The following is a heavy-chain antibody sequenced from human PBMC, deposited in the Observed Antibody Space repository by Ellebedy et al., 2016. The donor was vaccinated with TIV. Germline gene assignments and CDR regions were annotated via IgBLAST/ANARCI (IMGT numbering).Heavy chain of an antibody. J-gene: IGHJ4*02. CDR1: GGSISSGGHY. Sequence: LRLSCTVSGGSISSGGHYWNWVRQHPGKGLEWIGYIYHSGNTYYNPSLKSRLSMSIDTSKNLFSLKLNSLTAADTAVYFCAVQVIAATPGRLDSWGQGTLVSVSS. CDR2: IYHSGNT. CDR3: AVQVIAATPGRLDS. D-gene: IGHD2-15*01. V-gene: IGHV4-31*03.